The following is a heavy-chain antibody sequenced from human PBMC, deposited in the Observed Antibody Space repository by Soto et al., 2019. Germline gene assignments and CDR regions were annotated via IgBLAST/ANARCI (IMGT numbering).Heavy chain of an antibody. V-gene: IGHV4-59*01. D-gene: IGHD3-22*01. Sequence: QVQLQESGPGLVKPSETLSLTCAVSGDSISSYYCMWIRQPPGKGLESIGYLYYGRSANYNPSLKSRVTLPVDTSTNQCSLSLSSMTAADTAVYYCALRSMAVVPEYWGQGTLVTVSS. CDR1: GDSISSYY. CDR3: ALRSMAVVPEY. CDR2: LYYGRSA. J-gene: IGHJ4*02.